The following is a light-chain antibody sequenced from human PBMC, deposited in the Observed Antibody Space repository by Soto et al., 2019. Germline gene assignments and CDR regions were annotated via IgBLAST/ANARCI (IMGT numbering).Light chain of an antibody. J-gene: IGKJ1*01. V-gene: IGKV1-39*01. CDR2: AAS. CDR3: QQSYRAPPT. Sequence: DIQMTQSPSSLSASVGDRVTITCRASQSISTYLNWYQQKPGTAPKLLIYAASSLHSGVPSRFSGSGSGTDFALTISSLQPEDFATYSCQQSYRAPPTFGQGTKVEIK. CDR1: QSISTY.